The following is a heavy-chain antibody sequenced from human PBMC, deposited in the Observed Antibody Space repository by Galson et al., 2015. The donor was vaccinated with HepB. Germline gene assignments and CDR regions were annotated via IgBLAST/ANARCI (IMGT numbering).Heavy chain of an antibody. Sequence: SVKVSCKASGGTFSSYAISWVRQAPGQGLEWMGRIIPILGIANYAQKFQGRVTITADKSTSTAYMELSSLRSEDTAVYYCARDCSGGSCFEDGYNSRWGQGTLVTVSS. CDR1: GGTFSSYA. CDR2: IIPILGIA. V-gene: IGHV1-69*04. D-gene: IGHD2-15*01. CDR3: ARDCSGGSCFEDGYNSR. J-gene: IGHJ4*02.